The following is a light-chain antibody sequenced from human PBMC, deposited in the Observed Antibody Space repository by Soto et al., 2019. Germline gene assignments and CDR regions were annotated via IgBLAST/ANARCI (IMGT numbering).Light chain of an antibody. J-gene: IGKJ1*01. Sequence: DIQMTQSPSTLSASVGDRVTITCRASQSISSWLAWYQQKPGKAPKLLIYDASSLESGVPSRFSGSGSGTEFTLTISSLQTDDFASYYCQQYDSYSWTFGKGTKVDIK. V-gene: IGKV1-5*01. CDR2: DAS. CDR1: QSISSW. CDR3: QQYDSYSWT.